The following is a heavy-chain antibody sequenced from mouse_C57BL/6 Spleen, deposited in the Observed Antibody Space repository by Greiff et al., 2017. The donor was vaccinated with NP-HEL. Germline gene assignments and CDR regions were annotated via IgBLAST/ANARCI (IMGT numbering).Heavy chain of an antibody. CDR3: ARRPITTVVDYYAMDY. V-gene: IGHV1-53*01. J-gene: IGHJ4*01. Sequence: VQLQQPGTELVKPGASVKLSCKASGYTFTSYWMHWVKQRPGQGLEWIGNINPSNGGTNYNEKFKSKATLTVDKSSSTAYMQLSSLTSEDSAVYYCARRPITTVVDYYAMDYWGQGTSVTVSS. CDR1: GYTFTSYW. D-gene: IGHD1-1*01. CDR2: INPSNGGT.